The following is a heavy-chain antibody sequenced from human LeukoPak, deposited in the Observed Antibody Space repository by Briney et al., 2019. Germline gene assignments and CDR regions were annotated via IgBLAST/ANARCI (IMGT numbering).Heavy chain of an antibody. D-gene: IGHD6-19*01. Sequence: PSETLSLTCTVSGYSISSGYYWGWIRQPPGKGLEWIGSIYHSGSTYYNPSLKSRVTISVDTSKNQFSLKLSSVTAADTAVYYCVSSGWLYYFHYWGQGTLVTVSS. CDR2: IYHSGST. CDR3: VSSGWLYYFHY. V-gene: IGHV4-38-2*02. CDR1: GYSISSGYY. J-gene: IGHJ4*02.